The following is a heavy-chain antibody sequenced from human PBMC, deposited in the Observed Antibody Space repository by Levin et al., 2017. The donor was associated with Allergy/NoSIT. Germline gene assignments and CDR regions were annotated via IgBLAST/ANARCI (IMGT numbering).Heavy chain of an antibody. CDR2: MYPGDSDT. V-gene: IGHV5-51*01. Sequence: GESLKISCKGSGYSFRSYWIGWVRQMPGQGLEWMGIMYPGDSDTRYSPSFQGQVTISADKSISSAYLQWSSLKASDTAMYYCASFYPFTMFRGVIWGRGTMVTVSS. J-gene: IGHJ3*02. D-gene: IGHD3-10*01. CDR1: GYSFRSYW. CDR3: ASFYPFTMFRGVI.